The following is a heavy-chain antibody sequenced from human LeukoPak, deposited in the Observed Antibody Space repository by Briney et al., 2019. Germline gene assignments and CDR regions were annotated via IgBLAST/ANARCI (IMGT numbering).Heavy chain of an antibody. V-gene: IGHV4-34*01. CDR3: ARGLSRLPPGGY. CDR2: INHSGSI. Sequence: PSETLSLTCAVYGGSLSGHYWSWIRQPPGKGLQWIGEINHSGSIKNNASLKSRVTISIDTSKNQFSLKLSSVAAADTAVYYCARGLSRLPPGGYWGQGTLVTVSS. CDR1: GGSLSGHY. D-gene: IGHD2-15*01. J-gene: IGHJ4*02.